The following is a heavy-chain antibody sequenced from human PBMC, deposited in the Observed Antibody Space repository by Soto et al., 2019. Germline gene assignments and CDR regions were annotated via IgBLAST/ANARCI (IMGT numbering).Heavy chain of an antibody. CDR2: LSGSTGST. V-gene: IGHV3-23*01. D-gene: IGHD3-22*01. Sequence: GGSLRLSCAASGFTFSSYAMSWVRQAPGKGLEWVSVLSGSTGSTYYADSVKGRFTISRDNSKNTLYLQMNSLRAEDTAVYYCAKEMYNSRYGMDVWGQGTLDTVSS. J-gene: IGHJ6*02. CDR1: GFTFSSYA. CDR3: AKEMYNSRYGMDV.